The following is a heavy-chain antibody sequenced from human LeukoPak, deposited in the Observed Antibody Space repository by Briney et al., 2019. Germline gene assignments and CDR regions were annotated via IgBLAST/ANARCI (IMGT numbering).Heavy chain of an antibody. D-gene: IGHD2-2*01. CDR1: GGSFSGYY. CDR2: INHSGST. CDR3: ARGGGRYCSSTSCSTPDY. J-gene: IGHJ4*02. Sequence: SETLSLTCAVYGGSFSGYYWSWIRQPPGKGLERIGEINHSGSTNYNPSLKSRVTISVDTSKNQFSLKLSSVTAADTAVYYCARGGGRYCSSTSCSTPDYWGQGTLVTVSS. V-gene: IGHV4-34*01.